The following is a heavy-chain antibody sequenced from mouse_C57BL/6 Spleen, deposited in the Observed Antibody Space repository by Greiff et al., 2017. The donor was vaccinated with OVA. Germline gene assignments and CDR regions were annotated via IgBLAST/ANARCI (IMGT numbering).Heavy chain of an antibody. Sequence: EVQRVESGEGLVKPGGSLKLSCAASGFTFSSYAMSWVRQTPEKRLEWVAYISSGGDYIYYAATVKGRFTISRDNARNTLYLQMSSLKSEDTAMYYCTRDQDSSGYDYAMDYWGQGTSVTVSS. D-gene: IGHD3-2*02. CDR3: TRDQDSSGYDYAMDY. CDR1: GFTFSSYA. CDR2: ISSGGDYI. V-gene: IGHV5-9-1*02. J-gene: IGHJ4*01.